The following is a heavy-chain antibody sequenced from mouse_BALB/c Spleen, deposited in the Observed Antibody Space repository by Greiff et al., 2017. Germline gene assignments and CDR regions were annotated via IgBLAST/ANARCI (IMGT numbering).Heavy chain of an antibody. D-gene: IGHD2-14*01. CDR3: TRVRRYAMDY. J-gene: IGHJ4*01. CDR1: GYTFTSYW. V-gene: IGHV1S22*01. CDR2: IYPGSGST. Sequence: LQQPGSELVRPGASVKLSCKASGYTFTSYWMHWVKQRPGQGLEWIGNIYPGSGSTNYDEKFKSKATLTVDTSSSTAYMQLSSLTSEDSAVYYCTRVRRYAMDYWGQGTSVTVSS.